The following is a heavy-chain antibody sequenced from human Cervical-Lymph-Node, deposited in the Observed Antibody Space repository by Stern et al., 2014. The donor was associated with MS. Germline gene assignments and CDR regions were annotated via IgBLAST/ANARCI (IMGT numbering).Heavy chain of an antibody. Sequence: QLVQSGAEVKKPGSSVKVSCKASGGTLSSHAIRWVRQAPGQGLEWMGRVNPIVGIADYAPKFQGRVTLTADESTSTAFMDLTSLRSEDTAVYDCARWQKGPVIGVGHFDYWGQGTLVTVSS. CDR3: ARWQKGPVIGVGHFDY. CDR2: VNPIVGIA. CDR1: GGTLSSHA. J-gene: IGHJ4*02. V-gene: IGHV1-69*09. D-gene: IGHD3-3*01.